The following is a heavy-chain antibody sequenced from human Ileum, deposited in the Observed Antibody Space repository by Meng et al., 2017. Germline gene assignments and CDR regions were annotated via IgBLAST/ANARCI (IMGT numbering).Heavy chain of an antibody. CDR2: IYQSGSP. V-gene: IGHV4-4*02. CDR1: GGTFSSSNW. CDR3: ARVVGGPASMSGWFDY. Sequence: QGQVQESGPGLVKPSGTRYLTCAGSGGTFSSSNWWTWVREAPGKGLELIGDIYQSGSPNYDPSLKSRVTISVDKSQNPFSLKLNPVTAADTAVYYCARVVGGPASMSGWFDYWGQGTLVTVSS. D-gene: IGHD2-2*01. J-gene: IGHJ5*01.